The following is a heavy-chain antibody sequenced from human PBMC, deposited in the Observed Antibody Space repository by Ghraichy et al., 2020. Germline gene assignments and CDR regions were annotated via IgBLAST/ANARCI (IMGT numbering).Heavy chain of an antibody. D-gene: IGHD4-17*01. J-gene: IGHJ4*02. CDR3: ARDPYGDYKYGGTDY. Sequence: GGSLRLSCAASGFTFSRHWMSWVRQAPGKGLEWVASIKSDGSDSFYLDSVKGRFTISRDNAENSVSLEMTSLRAEDTAIYYCARDPYGDYKYGGTDYWGRGTLVRVSS. CDR1: GFTFSRHW. CDR2: IKSDGSDS. V-gene: IGHV3-7*01.